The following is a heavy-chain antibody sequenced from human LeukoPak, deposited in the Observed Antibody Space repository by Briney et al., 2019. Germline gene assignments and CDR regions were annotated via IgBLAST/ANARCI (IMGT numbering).Heavy chain of an antibody. CDR3: ARGVRGVNGATVWFDP. CDR2: IIPILGMA. Sequence: SVKVSCKASGGTFSSYTISWVRQAPGQGLEWMGRIIPILGMANYAQKFQGRVTITADKSTSTAYMELSSLRSEDTAVYYCARGVRGVNGATVWFDPWGQGTLVTVSS. V-gene: IGHV1-69*02. CDR1: GGTFSSYT. J-gene: IGHJ5*02. D-gene: IGHD2-8*01.